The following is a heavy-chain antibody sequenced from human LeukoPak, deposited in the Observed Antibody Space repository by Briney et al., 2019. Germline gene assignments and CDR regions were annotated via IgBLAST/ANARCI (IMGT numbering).Heavy chain of an antibody. CDR3: ARRALGYYDSSGYYYYYYYYMDV. D-gene: IGHD3-22*01. Sequence: SETLSLTCAVYGGSFSGYYWSWIRQPPGKGLEWIGEINHSGSTNYSPSLKSRVTISVDTSKNQFSLKLSSVTAADTAVYYCARRALGYYDSSGYYYYYYYYMDVWGKGTTVTVSS. CDR1: GGSFSGYY. J-gene: IGHJ6*03. CDR2: INHSGST. V-gene: IGHV4-34*01.